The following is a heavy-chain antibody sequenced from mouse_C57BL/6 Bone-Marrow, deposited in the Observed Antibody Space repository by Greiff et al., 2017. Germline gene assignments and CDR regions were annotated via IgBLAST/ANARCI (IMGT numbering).Heavy chain of an antibody. CDR1: GYSFTDYN. J-gene: IGHJ2*01. V-gene: IGHV1-39*01. Sequence: VQLQQSGPELEKPGASVKISCKASGYSFTDYNMNWVKQSNGKSLEWIGVINPNYGTTSYNQKFKGKATLTVDQSSSTAYMQLNSLTSEDSAVYYCARWDYGSSPYYFDYWGQGTTLTVSS. CDR2: INPNYGTT. D-gene: IGHD1-1*01. CDR3: ARWDYGSSPYYFDY.